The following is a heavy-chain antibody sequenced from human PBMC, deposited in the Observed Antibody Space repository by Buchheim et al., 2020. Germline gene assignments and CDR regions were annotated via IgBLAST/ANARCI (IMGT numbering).Heavy chain of an antibody. J-gene: IGHJ6*03. CDR1: GGSISNSDSYY. Sequence: QVQLQESGPGLVKPSEPLSLTCTVSGGSISNSDSYYWGWLRQPPGKGLEWIGSIYYGGSTYYNPSLKSRVTISVDTSQNQFSLKLSSVTAADTAVYYCARQITRVRGLTVQDYRYMDVRGKGTT. CDR3: ARQITRVRGLTVQDYRYMDV. V-gene: IGHV4-39*01. CDR2: IYYGGST. D-gene: IGHD3-10*01.